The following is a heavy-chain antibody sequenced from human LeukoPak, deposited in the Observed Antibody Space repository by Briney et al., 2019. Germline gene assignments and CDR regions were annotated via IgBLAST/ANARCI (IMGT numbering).Heavy chain of an antibody. V-gene: IGHV4-59*12. Sequence: SETLSLTCAVYGGSFSGYYWSWIRQPPGKGLEWIGYIYYSGSTNYNPSLKSRVTISVDTSKNQFSLKLSSVTAADTAVYYCAREMFSYGYDYWGQGTLVTVSS. D-gene: IGHD5-18*01. J-gene: IGHJ4*02. CDR2: IYYSGST. CDR3: AREMFSYGYDY. CDR1: GGSFSGYY.